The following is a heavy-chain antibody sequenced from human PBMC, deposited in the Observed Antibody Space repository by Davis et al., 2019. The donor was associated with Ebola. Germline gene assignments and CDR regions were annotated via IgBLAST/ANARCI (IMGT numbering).Heavy chain of an antibody. CDR2: ITPFNGNT. D-gene: IGHD3-10*01. Sequence: SVKVSCKASGYTFTYRYLHWVRQAPGQALEWMGWITPFNGNTNYAQKFQDRVTITRDRSMSTAYMELSSLRSEDTAVYYCARVLPPRGMDVWGQGTTVTVSS. CDR3: ARVLPPRGMDV. V-gene: IGHV1-45*02. J-gene: IGHJ6*02. CDR1: GYTFTYRY.